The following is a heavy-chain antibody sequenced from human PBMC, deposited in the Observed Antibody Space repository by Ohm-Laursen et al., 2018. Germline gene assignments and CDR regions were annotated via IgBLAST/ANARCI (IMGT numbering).Heavy chain of an antibody. J-gene: IGHJ6*02. D-gene: IGHD2-2*01. CDR2: INPNSGGT. Sequence: VATVKISCKVSGYTFTGYYMHWVRQAPGQGLEWMGWINPNSGGTNYAQKFQGRVTMTRDTSISTAYMELSRLRSDDTAVYYCARDWSTSRPYGMDVWGQGTTVTVSS. CDR1: GYTFTGYY. V-gene: IGHV1-2*02. CDR3: ARDWSTSRPYGMDV.